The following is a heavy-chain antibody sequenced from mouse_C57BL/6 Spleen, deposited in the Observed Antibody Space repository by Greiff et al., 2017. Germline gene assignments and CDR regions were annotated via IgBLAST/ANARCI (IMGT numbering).Heavy chain of an antibody. CDR3: ARGEGFWFAY. Sequence: DVQLQESGPGMVKPSQSLSLTCTVTGYSITSGYDWHWIRHFPGNKLEWMGYISYSGSTNYNPSLKSRISITHDTSKNHFFLKLNSVTTEDTATYYCARGEGFWFAYWGQGTLVTVSA. CDR1: GYSITSGYD. CDR2: ISYSGST. J-gene: IGHJ3*01. V-gene: IGHV3-1*01.